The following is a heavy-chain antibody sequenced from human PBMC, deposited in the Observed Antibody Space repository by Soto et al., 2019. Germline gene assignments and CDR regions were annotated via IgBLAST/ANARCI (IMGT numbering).Heavy chain of an antibody. J-gene: IGHJ4*02. Sequence: ASVKVSCKASGYTFTSYAMHWVRQAPGQRLEWMGWINAGNGNTKYSQKFQGRVTITRDTSASTAYMELSSLRSEDTAVYYCARDPRRIAVADYWGQGTLVTVSS. CDR1: GYTFTSYA. D-gene: IGHD6-19*01. CDR2: INAGNGNT. V-gene: IGHV1-3*01. CDR3: ARDPRRIAVADY.